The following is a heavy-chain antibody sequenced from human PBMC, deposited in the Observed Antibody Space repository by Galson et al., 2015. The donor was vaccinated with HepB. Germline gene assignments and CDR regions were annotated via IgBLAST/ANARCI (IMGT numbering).Heavy chain of an antibody. CDR1: GFTFSSYW. CDR3: ARGKKWIQLRIPSGFDY. V-gene: IGHV3-7*03. CDR2: IKQDGSEK. J-gene: IGHJ4*02. D-gene: IGHD5-18*01. Sequence: SLRLSCAASGFTFSSYWMSWVRQAPGKGLEWVANIKQDGSEKYYVDSVKGRFTISRDNAKNSLYLQMNSLRAEDTAVYYCARGKKWIQLRIPSGFDYWGQGTLVTVSS.